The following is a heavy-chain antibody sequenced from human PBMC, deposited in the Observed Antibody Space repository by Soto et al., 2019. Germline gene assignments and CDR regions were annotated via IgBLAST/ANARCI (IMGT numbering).Heavy chain of an antibody. CDR3: ARDDEDGSYWDLGY. D-gene: IGHD3-10*01. CDR1: GFTFSNYI. J-gene: IGHJ4*01. V-gene: IGHV3-30-3*01. Sequence: QVQLVESGGGVVQPGRSLRLSCAASGFTFSNYIMHWVRQAPGKGLEWVAIILHDGNNEYYADSVKGRFTISRDNSKNTLYLQMNSLRTEDTAMYYCARDDEDGSYWDLGYWGLGTLVTVSS. CDR2: ILHDGNNE.